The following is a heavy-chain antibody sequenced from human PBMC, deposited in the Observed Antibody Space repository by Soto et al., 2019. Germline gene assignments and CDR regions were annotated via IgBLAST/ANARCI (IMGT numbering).Heavy chain of an antibody. CDR2: IIPIFGTA. D-gene: IGHD3-22*01. Sequence: SVKVSCKASGGTFSSYAISWVRQAPGQGLEWMGGIIPIFGTANYAQKFQGRVTITADKSTSTAYMELSSLRPEDTAVYYCAANYYDSSGYYYALFDYWGQGTLVTVSS. CDR1: GGTFSSYA. CDR3: AANYYDSSGYYYALFDY. J-gene: IGHJ4*02. V-gene: IGHV1-69*06.